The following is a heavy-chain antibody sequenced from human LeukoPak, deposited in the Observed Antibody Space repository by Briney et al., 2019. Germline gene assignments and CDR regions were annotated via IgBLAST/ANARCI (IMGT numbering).Heavy chain of an antibody. Sequence: GGSLRLSCAASGFTFTTYYMSWVRQAPGKGLEWVANINQDGGTKYYVDSVKGRFTISRDNAINSVFLQMNSLRAEDTAVYYCARENWTSDFWGQGTLVTVSS. D-gene: IGHD1-1*01. CDR1: GFTFTTYY. V-gene: IGHV3-7*01. J-gene: IGHJ4*02. CDR2: INQDGGTK. CDR3: ARENWTSDF.